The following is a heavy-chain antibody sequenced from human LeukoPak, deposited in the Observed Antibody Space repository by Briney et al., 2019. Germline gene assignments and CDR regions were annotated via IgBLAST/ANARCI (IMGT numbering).Heavy chain of an antibody. CDR3: ARGLGPMSPSLDY. J-gene: IGHJ4*02. D-gene: IGHD3-22*01. CDR1: GESFSYNY. V-gene: IGHV4-34*01. CDR2: INHSGRV. Sequence: PSDTLSLTCAVSGESFSYNYWPWVRQPPGKGLEWIGDINHSGRVNYRPSLKSRVTISVDTSKSQFSLKLSAVTAADTAVYYCARGLGPMSPSLDYWGQGSLVTVSS.